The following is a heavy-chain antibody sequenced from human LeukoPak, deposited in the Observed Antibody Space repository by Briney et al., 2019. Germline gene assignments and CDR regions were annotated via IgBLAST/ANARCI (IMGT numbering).Heavy chain of an antibody. J-gene: IGHJ4*02. CDR1: GFTFSSYS. D-gene: IGHD3-10*01. CDR3: RMYYYSWGSSVNLDN. Sequence: PGGSLRLSCAASGFTFSSYSMNWVRQAPGKGLEWVSYISSSSSTIYYADSVKGRFTISRDNARNTLYLQMNSLRAEDTAVYYCRMYYYSWGSSVNLDNWGQGTLVTVSS. V-gene: IGHV3-48*04. CDR2: ISSSSSTI.